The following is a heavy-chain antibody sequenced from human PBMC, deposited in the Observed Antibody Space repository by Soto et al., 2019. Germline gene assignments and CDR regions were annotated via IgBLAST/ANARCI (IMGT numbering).Heavy chain of an antibody. CDR2: IYYIGAY. J-gene: IGHJ5*02. CDR1: GASVSSYY. Sequence: SETLSLTCSVSGASVSSYYWSWVRQPPGKGLEWMGYIYYIGAYNYNPSLKSRVTISVDTSKNQFSLKLTSVTAADTAVDYCARTPECSDWLDPWRQLPLVTVSS. V-gene: IGHV4-59*02. CDR3: ARTPECSDWLDP. D-gene: IGHD2-15*01.